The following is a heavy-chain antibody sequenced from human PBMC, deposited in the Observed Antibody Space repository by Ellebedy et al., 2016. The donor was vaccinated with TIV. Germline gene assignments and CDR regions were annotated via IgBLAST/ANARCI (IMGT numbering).Heavy chain of an antibody. D-gene: IGHD3-16*01. CDR1: GGSITSGSYY. CDR3: VRHPTLGTLDY. CDR2: VYLIGST. Sequence: MPSETLSLTCTVSGGSITSGSYYWAWIRQPPGKGLEWVGNVYLIGSTNYNPSLKSRVTISVDTSKNQFSLKLTSVTAADTAVYYCVRHPTLGTLDYWGQGAQVTVSS. V-gene: IGHV4-39*01. J-gene: IGHJ4*02.